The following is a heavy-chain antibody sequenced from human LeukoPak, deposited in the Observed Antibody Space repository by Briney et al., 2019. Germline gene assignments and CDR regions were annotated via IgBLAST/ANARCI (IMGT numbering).Heavy chain of an antibody. J-gene: IGHJ4*02. CDR3: ARERNQWLADDY. CDR2: IIPILGIA. Sequence: SVKVSCKASGGTFSSYAISWVRQAPGQGLEWMGRIIPILGIANYAQKFQGRVTITADKSTSTAYMELSGLRSEDTAVYYCARERNQWLADDYWGQGTLVTVSS. V-gene: IGHV1-69*04. CDR1: GGTFSSYA. D-gene: IGHD6-19*01.